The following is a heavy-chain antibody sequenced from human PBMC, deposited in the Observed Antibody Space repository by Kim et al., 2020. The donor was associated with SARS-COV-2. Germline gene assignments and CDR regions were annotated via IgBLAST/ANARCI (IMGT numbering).Heavy chain of an antibody. Sequence: GGSLRLSCAASSFTFGHFAMNWVRQAPGKGLEWISTISDSGDSTYYADSVKGRFTISRDNSKNTLFLQMNSLRADDTAMYYGAKDLNLGFDSWGQGTLVT. V-gene: IGHV3-23*01. J-gene: IGHJ4*02. D-gene: IGHD7-27*01. CDR3: AKDLNLGFDS. CDR1: SFTFGHFA. CDR2: ISDSGDST.